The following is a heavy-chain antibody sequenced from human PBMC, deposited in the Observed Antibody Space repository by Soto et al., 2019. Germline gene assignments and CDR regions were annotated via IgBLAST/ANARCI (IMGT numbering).Heavy chain of an antibody. D-gene: IGHD5-18*01. CDR1: GYTFTSYY. CDR3: ARGSEMSTIVGYPFPARFAY. J-gene: IGHJ4*02. CDR2: INPSGGST. V-gene: IGHV1-46*01. Sequence: ASVKVSCKASGYTFTSYYMHWVRQAPVQGLEWMGIINPSGGSTSYAQKFQGRVTMTRDTSRSTVYMELSSLRSEDTAVYYCARGSEMSTIVGYPFPARFAYGGQGTLVTVSS.